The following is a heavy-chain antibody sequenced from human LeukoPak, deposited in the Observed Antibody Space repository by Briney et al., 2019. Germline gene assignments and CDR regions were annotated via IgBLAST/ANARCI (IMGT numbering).Heavy chain of an antibody. D-gene: IGHD4-17*01. J-gene: IGHJ6*02. CDR2: FNHSGST. Sequence: PSETLSLTCAVYGGSFSGYYWSWIRQPPGKGLEWIGEFNHSGSTNYNPSLKSRVTISVDTSKNQFSLKLSSVTAADTAVYYCARSYGPYYYYYGMDVWGQGTTVTVSS. V-gene: IGHV4-34*01. CDR1: GGSFSGYY. CDR3: ARSYGPYYYYYGMDV.